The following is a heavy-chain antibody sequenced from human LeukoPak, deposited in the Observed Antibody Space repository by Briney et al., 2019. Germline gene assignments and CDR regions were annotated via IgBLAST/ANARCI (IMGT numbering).Heavy chain of an antibody. Sequence: SQTLSLTCTVSGGSISSGSYYWSWIRQPAGKGLEWIGRIYTSGSTNYNPPLKSRVTISVDTSKNQFSLKLSSVTAADTAVYYCARVYCSSTSCYTGLGYNRFDPWGQGTLVTVSS. CDR1: GGSISSGSYY. CDR2: IYTSGST. V-gene: IGHV4-61*02. J-gene: IGHJ5*02. CDR3: ARVYCSSTSCYTGLGYNRFDP. D-gene: IGHD2-2*02.